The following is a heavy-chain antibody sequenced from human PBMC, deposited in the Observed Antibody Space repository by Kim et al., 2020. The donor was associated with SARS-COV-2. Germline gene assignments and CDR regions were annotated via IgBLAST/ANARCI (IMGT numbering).Heavy chain of an antibody. J-gene: IGHJ6*02. Sequence: GGSLRLSCAASGFTFSSYAMSWVRQAPGKGLEWVSAISGSGGSTYYADSVKGRFTISRDNSKNTLYLQMNSLRAEDTAVYYCAKDPADIAAAGTGLEYYYSMNVWGQGTKVTVSS. V-gene: IGHV3-23*01. CDR1: GFTFSSYA. CDR3: AKDPADIAAAGTGLEYYYSMNV. D-gene: IGHD6-13*01. CDR2: ISGSGGST.